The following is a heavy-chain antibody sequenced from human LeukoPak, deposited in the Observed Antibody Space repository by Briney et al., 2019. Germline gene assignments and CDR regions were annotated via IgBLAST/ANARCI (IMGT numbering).Heavy chain of an antibody. CDR3: ARDDPARITATLDY. Sequence: SETLSLTCTVSGGSINNYFWSWVRQPAGEGLEWIGRIYTSGSTNYNPSLRSRVTISVDMSKNQFSLKLSSVTAADTAVYYCARDDPARITATLDYWGQGILVTVSS. J-gene: IGHJ4*02. CDR1: GGSINNYF. D-gene: IGHD2-15*01. V-gene: IGHV4-4*07. CDR2: IYTSGST.